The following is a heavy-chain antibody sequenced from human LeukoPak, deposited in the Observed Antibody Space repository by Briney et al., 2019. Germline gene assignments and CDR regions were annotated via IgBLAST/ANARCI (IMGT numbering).Heavy chain of an antibody. Sequence: PSETLSLTCTVSGDSISSGGYYWSWIRQHPGKGLEWIGYIYYSGSTYYNPSLKSRVTISVDTSKNQFSLKLSSVTAADTAVYYCARDPRIAGTQDAFDIWGQGTMVTVSS. CDR3: ARDPRIAGTQDAFDI. V-gene: IGHV4-31*03. D-gene: IGHD6-13*01. CDR1: GDSISSGGYY. CDR2: IYYSGST. J-gene: IGHJ3*02.